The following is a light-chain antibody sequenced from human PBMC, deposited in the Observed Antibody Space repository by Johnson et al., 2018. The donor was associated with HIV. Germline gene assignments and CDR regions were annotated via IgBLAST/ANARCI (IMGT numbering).Light chain of an antibody. CDR1: TSNIGNNY. Sequence: QSMLTQPPSLSAAPGQKVTISCSGGTSNIGNNYVSWYQQLPGTAPKLLIYDNDKRPLGIPDRFSGSKSGTSATLGITGLQTGDEADYYCGTWDNSLIPVYVFGTATKVSV. CDR2: DND. J-gene: IGLJ1*01. V-gene: IGLV1-51*01. CDR3: GTWDNSLIPVYV.